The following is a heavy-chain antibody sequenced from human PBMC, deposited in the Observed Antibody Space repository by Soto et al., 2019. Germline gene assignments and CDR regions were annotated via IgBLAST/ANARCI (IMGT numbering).Heavy chain of an antibody. J-gene: IGHJ5*02. CDR1: GGSISSGGYY. CDR2: IYYSGST. V-gene: IGHV4-31*03. D-gene: IGHD3-3*01. Sequence: LSLTCTVSGGSISSGGYYWSWIRQHPGKGLEWIGYIYYSGSTYYNPSLKSRVTISVDTSKNQFSLKLSSVTAADTAVYYCARARAEGITIFGVVYNWFDPWGQGTLVTVS. CDR3: ARARAEGITIFGVVYNWFDP.